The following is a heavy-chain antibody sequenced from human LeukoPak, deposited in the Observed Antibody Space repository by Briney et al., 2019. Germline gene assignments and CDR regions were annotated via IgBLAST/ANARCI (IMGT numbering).Heavy chain of an antibody. V-gene: IGHV1-18*01. CDR3: ARALSGSYFDY. D-gene: IGHD1-26*01. Sequence: ASVKVSCKASGYTFSSYDITWVRQAPGQGLEWMGWISAYNGNTNYAQKLQGRVTMTTDTSTSTTYMELRSLRSNDTAAYYCARALSGSYFDYWGQGTLVTVSS. CDR1: GYTFSSYD. CDR2: ISAYNGNT. J-gene: IGHJ4*02.